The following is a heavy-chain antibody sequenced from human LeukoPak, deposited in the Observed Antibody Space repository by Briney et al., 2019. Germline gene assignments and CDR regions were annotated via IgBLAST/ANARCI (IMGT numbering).Heavy chain of an antibody. D-gene: IGHD2-8*02. Sequence: GGSLRLSCAASGFTFSGYWMHWVRQAPGKGLVWVSRINDDGSNTNYADSVKGRFTISRDNSKNALYVQMNSLRAEDTAVYYCAKVSCTGGTCSSFDYWGQGTLATVSS. J-gene: IGHJ4*02. CDR3: AKVSCTGGTCSSFDY. V-gene: IGHV3-74*01. CDR1: GFTFSGYW. CDR2: INDDGSNT.